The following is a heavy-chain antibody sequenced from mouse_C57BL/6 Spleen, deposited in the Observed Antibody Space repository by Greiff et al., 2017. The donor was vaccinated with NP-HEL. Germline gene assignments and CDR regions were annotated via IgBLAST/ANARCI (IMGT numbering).Heavy chain of an antibody. CDR1: GFTFTDYY. V-gene: IGHV7-3*01. CDR3: ARSPTKVVATRYYFDY. J-gene: IGHJ2*01. CDR2: IRDKANGYTT. D-gene: IGHD1-1*01. Sequence: EVKVVESGGGLVQPGGSLRLSCAASGFTFTDYYMSWVRQPPGKALEWLGFIRDKANGYTTEYSASVKGRFTISRDNSQSILYLQMNALRAEDSATYYCARSPTKVVATRYYFDYWGQGTTLTVSS.